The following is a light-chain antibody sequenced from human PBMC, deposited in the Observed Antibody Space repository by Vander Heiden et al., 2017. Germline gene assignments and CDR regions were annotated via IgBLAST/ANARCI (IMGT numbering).Light chain of an antibody. CDR3: CSYAGSYV. V-gene: IGLV2-11*01. J-gene: IGLJ1*01. Sequence: QSALTQPPSVSGSPGQSVTISCTGTSSDVGGYNYVSWYQQHTGKAPKLMIYDVSKRPSGVPARFSGSKSGKPTSLTISGLQAEDEADYYCCSYAGSYVFGTGTKVTVL. CDR1: SSDVGGYNY. CDR2: DVS.